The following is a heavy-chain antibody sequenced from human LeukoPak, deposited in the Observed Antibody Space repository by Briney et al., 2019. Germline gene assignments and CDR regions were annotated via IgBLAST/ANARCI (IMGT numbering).Heavy chain of an antibody. J-gene: IGHJ4*02. V-gene: IGHV3-49*04. CDR1: VFTFGDYA. Sequence: GGSLILSCRASVFTFGDYAMRWVRRAPGRGVEWVGFIRRKAYGLTTEYAEALKGRFTISKHDSKSIAYLQMTSLKTEDTAVYYCTVAVAEDWGEGTLVTVSS. CDR3: TVAVAED. D-gene: IGHD6-19*01. CDR2: IRRKAYGLTT.